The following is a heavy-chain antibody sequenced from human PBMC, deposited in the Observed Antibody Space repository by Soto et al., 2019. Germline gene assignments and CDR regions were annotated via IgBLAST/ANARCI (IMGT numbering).Heavy chain of an antibody. CDR1: GTSLSSTFW. V-gene: IGHV4-4*02. CDR3: ARHRSSGWYADFDY. Sequence: SETLSLTCAVSGTSLSSTFWWTWVRQPPGKGLEWIGEIYHSGNTQYNPSLKSRVTISVDTSKSQFSLNLTSVTAADTAVYYCARHRSSGWYADFDYWGQGTLVNVSS. CDR2: IYHSGNT. D-gene: IGHD6-19*01. J-gene: IGHJ4*02.